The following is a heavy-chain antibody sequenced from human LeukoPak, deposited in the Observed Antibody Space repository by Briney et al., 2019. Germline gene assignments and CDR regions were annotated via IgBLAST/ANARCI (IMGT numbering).Heavy chain of an antibody. CDR3: ARESRIRTTHYMDV. J-gene: IGHJ6*03. D-gene: IGHD1-7*01. CDR2: INHSGST. Sequence: SETLSLTCAVYGGSFSGYYWSWIRQPPGKGLEWIGEINHSGSTNYNPSLKSRVTISVDTSKNQFSLKLSSVTAADTAVYYCARESRIRTTHYMDVWGKGTTVTISS. V-gene: IGHV4-34*01. CDR1: GGSFSGYY.